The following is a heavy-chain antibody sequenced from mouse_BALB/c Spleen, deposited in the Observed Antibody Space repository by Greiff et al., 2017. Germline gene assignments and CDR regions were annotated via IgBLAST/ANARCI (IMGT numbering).Heavy chain of an antibody. J-gene: IGHJ2*01. D-gene: IGHD4-1*01. Sequence: VQLQQSGAELVKPGASVKLSCTASGFNIKETYMHWVKQRPEQGLEWIGRIDPANGNTKYDPKFQGKATITADTSSNTAYLQLSSLTSEDTAVYYCARFSSYWDEDYWGQGTTLTVSS. CDR3: ARFSSYWDEDY. V-gene: IGHV14-3*02. CDR2: IDPANGNT. CDR1: GFNIKETY.